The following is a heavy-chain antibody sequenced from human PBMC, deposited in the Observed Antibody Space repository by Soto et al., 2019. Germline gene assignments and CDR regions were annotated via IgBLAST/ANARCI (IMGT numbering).Heavy chain of an antibody. V-gene: IGHV6-1*01. D-gene: IGHD6-13*01. CDR1: GGSVSSNSAA. CDR3: AKAGYSSSWNWFDP. Sequence: SQTLSLTFAISGGSVSSNSAAWDWIRQSPSRGLEWLGRTYYRSKWYNDYAVSVKSRITINPDTSKNQFSLQLNSVTPEDTAVYYCAKAGYSSSWNWFDPWGQGTLVTVSS. CDR2: TYYRSKWYN. J-gene: IGHJ5*02.